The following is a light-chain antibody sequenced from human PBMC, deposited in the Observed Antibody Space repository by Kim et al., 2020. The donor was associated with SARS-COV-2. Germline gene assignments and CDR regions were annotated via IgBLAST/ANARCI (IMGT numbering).Light chain of an antibody. CDR3: QQYHYSAPLT. J-gene: IGKJ4*01. V-gene: IGKV3-20*01. Sequence: PGERVTPSCRASQSVTNNYLAWYQQRPGQTPRLLIYDASSGATGIPDRFSGSGSGTDFTLTISRLEPEDFAIYYCQQYHYSAPLTFGGGTKVDIK. CDR1: QSVTNNY. CDR2: DAS.